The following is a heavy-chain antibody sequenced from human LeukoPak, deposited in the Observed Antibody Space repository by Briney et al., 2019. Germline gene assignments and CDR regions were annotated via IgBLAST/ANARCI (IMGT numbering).Heavy chain of an antibody. J-gene: IGHJ6*03. D-gene: IGHD2-15*01. V-gene: IGHV3-21*01. CDR3: ARGPGVAATEADYYYYYYMDV. Sequence: GGSLRLSCAASGFTFSSYSMNWVRQAPGKGREWVSSISSSSSYIYYADSVKGRFTISRDNAKNSLYPQMNSLRAEDTAVYYCARGPGVAATEADYYYYYYMDVWGKGTTVTVSS. CDR2: ISSSSSYI. CDR1: GFTFSSYS.